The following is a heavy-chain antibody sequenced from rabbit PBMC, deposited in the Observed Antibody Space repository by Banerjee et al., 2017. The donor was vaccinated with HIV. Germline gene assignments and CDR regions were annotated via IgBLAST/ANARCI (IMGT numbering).Heavy chain of an antibody. CDR3: ARDWGAYAGHGYATGWLDL. D-gene: IGHD6-1*01. V-gene: IGHV1S45*01. CDR2: IYAGSSGST. J-gene: IGHJ5*01. Sequence: QEQLEESGGDLVKPEGSLTLTCTASGFSFSSSYWISWVRQAPGKGLEWIACIYAGSSGSTQYANWAKGRFTASKTSSTTVTLQMTSLTAADTATYFCARDWGAYAGHGYATGWLDLWGQGTLVTVS. CDR1: GFSFSSSYW.